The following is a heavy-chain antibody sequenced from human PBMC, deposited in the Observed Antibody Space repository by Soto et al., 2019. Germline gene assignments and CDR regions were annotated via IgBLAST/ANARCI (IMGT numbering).Heavy chain of an antibody. V-gene: IGHV4-30-4*01. CDR1: GGSISSGDYY. Sequence: QVQLQESGPGLVKPSQTLSLTCTVSGGSISSGDYYWSWIRQPPGKGLEWIGYIYYSGSTYYNPSLKSRVTISVDTSQNQFSLKLSSVTAADTAVYYWARIFGVVINQGDYYFDYWGQGTLVTVSS. J-gene: IGHJ4*02. D-gene: IGHD3-3*01. CDR2: IYYSGST. CDR3: ARIFGVVINQGDYYFDY.